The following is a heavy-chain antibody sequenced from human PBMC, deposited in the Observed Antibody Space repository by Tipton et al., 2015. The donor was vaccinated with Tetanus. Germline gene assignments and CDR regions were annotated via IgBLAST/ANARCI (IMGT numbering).Heavy chain of an antibody. Sequence: SLRLSCAASGIAFSSYWMHWVRQAPGKGLVWVSRINSDGSSTSYADSVKGRFTISRDNAKNTLYLQMNSLRAEDTAVNYCARDSSMAVADPILWYWGQGTLVTVSS. CDR3: ARDSSMAVADPILWY. J-gene: IGHJ4*02. CDR1: GIAFSSYW. CDR2: INSDGSST. D-gene: IGHD6-19*01. V-gene: IGHV3-74*01.